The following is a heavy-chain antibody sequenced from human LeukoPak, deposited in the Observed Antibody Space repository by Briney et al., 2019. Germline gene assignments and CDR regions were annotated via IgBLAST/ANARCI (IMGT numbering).Heavy chain of an antibody. CDR3: ARDKVGFFGVVIYYYYMDV. Sequence: ASVKVSCKASGYTFTSYGISWVRQAPGQGLEWMGWISAYNGNTNYAQKFQGRVTITADESTSTAYMELSSLRSEDTAVYYCARDKVGFFGVVIYYYYMDVWGKGTTVTVSS. D-gene: IGHD3-3*01. CDR2: ISAYNGNT. CDR1: GYTFTSYG. V-gene: IGHV1-18*01. J-gene: IGHJ6*03.